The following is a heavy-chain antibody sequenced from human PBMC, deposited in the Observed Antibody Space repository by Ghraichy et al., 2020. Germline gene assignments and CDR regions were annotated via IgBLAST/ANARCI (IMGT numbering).Heavy chain of an antibody. CDR2: IIPFFAST. D-gene: IGHD2-15*01. Sequence: SVKVSCKATGGTFNSYAISWVRQAPGQGLEWMGGIIPFFASTTYAQKFRDRITITADEPTATAFRELSGLRSEDTAVYYCARASNIVVVEAAFNYWGQGTPVTVSS. CDR3: ARASNIVVVEAAFNY. J-gene: IGHJ4*02. CDR1: GGTFNSYA. V-gene: IGHV1-69*13.